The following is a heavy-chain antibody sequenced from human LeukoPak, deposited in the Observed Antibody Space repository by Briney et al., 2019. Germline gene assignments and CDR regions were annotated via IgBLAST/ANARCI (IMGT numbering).Heavy chain of an antibody. J-gene: IGHJ4*02. V-gene: IGHV1-69*05. CDR2: IIPIFGTA. D-gene: IGHD3-22*01. CDR1: GYTITGYY. Sequence: SVKVSCKASGYTITGYYMNWVRQAPGQGLEWMGGIIPIFGTANYAQKFQGRVTITTDESTSTAYMELSSLRSEDTAVYYCARGLNYYDSTRWDYWGQGTLVTVSS. CDR3: ARGLNYYDSTRWDY.